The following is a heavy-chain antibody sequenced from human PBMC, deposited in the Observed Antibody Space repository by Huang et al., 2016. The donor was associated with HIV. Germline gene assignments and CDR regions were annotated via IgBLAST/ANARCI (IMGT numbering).Heavy chain of an antibody. CDR2: IKQDGSET. CDR3: ASQPGP. V-gene: IGHV3-7*01. Sequence: EVQLVESGGGLVQAGGFLRLSGAASGFTFSNYWMSWVREAPRKGLGWVANIKQDGSETYYVDAVRGRFTSSGDNAKNSLYLQMNSLRAEDTAVYYCASQPGPWGQGTLVTVSS. CDR1: GFTFSNYW. J-gene: IGHJ5*02.